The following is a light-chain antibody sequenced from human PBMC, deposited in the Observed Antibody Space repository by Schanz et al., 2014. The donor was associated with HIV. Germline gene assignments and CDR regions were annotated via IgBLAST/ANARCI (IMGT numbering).Light chain of an antibody. Sequence: QSALTQPPSASGSPGQAVTISCTGTNSDVGGYDYVSWYQQHPGKVPKLMIFDVSKRPSGVPDRFSGSKSGTSASLAITGLQAEDEADYYCQSYDSSLSAPWVFGGGTKLTVL. V-gene: IGLV2-11*01. CDR3: QSYDSSLSAPWV. CDR1: NSDVGGYDY. CDR2: DVS. J-gene: IGLJ3*02.